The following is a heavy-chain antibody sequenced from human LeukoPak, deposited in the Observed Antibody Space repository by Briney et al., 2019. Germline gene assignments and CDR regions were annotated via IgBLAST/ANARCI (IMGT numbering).Heavy chain of an antibody. CDR1: GSSLTELS. J-gene: IGHJ4*02. Sequence: ASVKVSCTVSGSSLTELSLYWVRQAPGKGLEWMGGFDVIDAKTFYAQKFQGRVTMTDDSSTDTAYMELSSLRSDDTAFYYCAAGRPYSLLDYWGQGTLLTVSS. CDR3: AAGRPYSLLDY. D-gene: IGHD5-18*01. V-gene: IGHV1-24*01. CDR2: FDVIDAKT.